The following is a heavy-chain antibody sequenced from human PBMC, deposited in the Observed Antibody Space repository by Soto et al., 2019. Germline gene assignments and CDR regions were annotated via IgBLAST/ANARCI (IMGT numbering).Heavy chain of an antibody. D-gene: IGHD2-2*02. Sequence: PGGSLRLSCAASTFTFSNHWMSWVRQAPGKGLEWVANINQGGSAKYYLDSVKGRFTISRDNAKNSLDLQMNSLRAEDTAVYYCARIYCSTTSCYIDYWGQGTLVTVSS. CDR1: TFTFSNHW. V-gene: IGHV3-7*01. J-gene: IGHJ4*02. CDR3: ARIYCSTTSCYIDY. CDR2: INQGGSAK.